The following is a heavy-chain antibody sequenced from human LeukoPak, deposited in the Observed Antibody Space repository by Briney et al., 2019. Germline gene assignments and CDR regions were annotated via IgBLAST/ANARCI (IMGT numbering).Heavy chain of an antibody. Sequence: GGSLRLSCAASGFTFSTYGMNWVSQAPGKGLEWVAVIWYDGSKKYYADSVKGRFTISRDNSKNTLYLQMNSLRAEDTAVYYCARDGDFEKPFFDYWGQGTLVTVSS. J-gene: IGHJ4*02. CDR3: ARDGDFEKPFFDY. CDR1: GFTFSTYG. V-gene: IGHV3-33*01. CDR2: IWYDGSKK. D-gene: IGHD4-17*01.